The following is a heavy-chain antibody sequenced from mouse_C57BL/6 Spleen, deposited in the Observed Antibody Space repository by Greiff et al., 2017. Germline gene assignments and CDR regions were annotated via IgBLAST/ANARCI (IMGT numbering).Heavy chain of an antibody. CDR3: ASPSYSNYGFAY. CDR1: GYTFTSYG. CDR2: IYPRSGNT. D-gene: IGHD2-5*01. J-gene: IGHJ3*01. Sequence: QVQLQQSGAELARPGASVKLSCKASGYTFTSYGISWVKQRTGQGLEWIGEIYPRSGNTYYNEKFKGKATLTADKSSSTAYMELRSLTSEDSAVYFCASPSYSNYGFAYWGQGTLVTVSA. V-gene: IGHV1-81*01.